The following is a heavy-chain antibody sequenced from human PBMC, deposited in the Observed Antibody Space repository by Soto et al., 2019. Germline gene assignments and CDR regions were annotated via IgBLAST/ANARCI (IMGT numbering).Heavy chain of an antibody. CDR1: GFTFSNYA. V-gene: IGHV3-23*01. D-gene: IGHD3-16*02. CDR2: ISGSGGST. J-gene: IGHJ4*02. Sequence: EVQLLESGGGLVQPGGSLRLSCAASGFTFSNYAMNWVRQAPGKGLEWVSLISGSGGSTYYADSVKGRFTISRDNSKNTLYLQMNSLRAEETAVYYLAKDRMITFGGVIDQATFDYWGQGTLVTVSS. CDR3: AKDRMITFGGVIDQATFDY.